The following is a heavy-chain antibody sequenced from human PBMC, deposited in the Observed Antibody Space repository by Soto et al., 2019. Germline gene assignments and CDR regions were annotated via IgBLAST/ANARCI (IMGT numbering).Heavy chain of an antibody. CDR3: ARVEITLLGGMDG. CDR2: INHSGTS. V-gene: IGHV4-34*01. CDR1: GGSFRGYY. D-gene: IGHD3-10*01. J-gene: IGHJ6*02. Sequence: SETLSHTCTVSGGSFRGYYWAWVHQPPGKGLEWIGEINHSGTSNYHPSLKIRVTISVSTSKNQFSLTVNSVTPADTAVYYCARVEITLLGGMDGWGQGTTAIVSS.